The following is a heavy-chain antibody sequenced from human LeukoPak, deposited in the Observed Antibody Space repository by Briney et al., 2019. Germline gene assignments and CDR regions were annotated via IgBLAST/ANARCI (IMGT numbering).Heavy chain of an antibody. CDR3: ARGVAGTWYFDL. J-gene: IGHJ2*01. Sequence: GGSLRLSCAASGFIFSSYWMHWVRQAPGKGLVWVSHINSDGSSTSYADYVKGRFTISRDNAKNTLYLRTNSLRAEDTAVYYCARGVAGTWYFDLWGRGSLVTVCS. V-gene: IGHV3-74*01. D-gene: IGHD6-19*01. CDR2: INSDGSST. CDR1: GFIFSSYW.